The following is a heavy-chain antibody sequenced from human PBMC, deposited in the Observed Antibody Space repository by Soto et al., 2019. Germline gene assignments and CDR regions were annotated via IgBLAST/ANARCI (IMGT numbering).Heavy chain of an antibody. V-gene: IGHV1-69*01. Sequence: QVQLVQSGAEVKKPGSSVKVSCKASGGTFSSYAISWVRQAPGQGLEWMGGIIPIFGTANYAQKFQGRVRITEDESTSTAYMELSSLSSEDTAVYYCARDIGDRNWFDPWGQGTLVTVSS. D-gene: IGHD3-3*01. CDR2: IIPIFGTA. CDR3: ARDIGDRNWFDP. CDR1: GGTFSSYA. J-gene: IGHJ5*02.